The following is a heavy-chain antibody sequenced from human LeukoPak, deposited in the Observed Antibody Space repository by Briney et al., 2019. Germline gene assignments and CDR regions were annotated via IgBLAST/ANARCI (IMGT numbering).Heavy chain of an antibody. J-gene: IGHJ4*02. Sequence: GGSLRLSCAASGFTFSSYGMHWVRQAPGKGLEWVANIKPDGSEKYYVDSVKGRFTISRDNAKNSLYLQMNSLRAEDTALYYCARDTVGVTDYWGQGTLVTVSS. V-gene: IGHV3-7*01. CDR3: ARDTVGVTDY. CDR1: GFTFSSYG. CDR2: IKPDGSEK. D-gene: IGHD1-26*01.